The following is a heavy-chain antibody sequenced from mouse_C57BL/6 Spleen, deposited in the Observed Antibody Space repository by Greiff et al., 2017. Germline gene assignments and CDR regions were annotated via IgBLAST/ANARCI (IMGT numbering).Heavy chain of an antibody. CDR1: GFSLTSYG. D-gene: IGHD2-4*01. CDR3: AKQGTYYDWGWFAD. V-gene: IGHV2-3*01. Sequence: QVQLQQSGPGLVAPSQSLSITCTVSGFSLTSYGVSWVRQPPGKGLVWLGVIWGDGSTNYHSALISRLSISKDNSKSQVFLKLNSLQTDDTATYYGAKQGTYYDWGWFADWGQGTLVTVSA. CDR2: IWGDGST. J-gene: IGHJ3*01.